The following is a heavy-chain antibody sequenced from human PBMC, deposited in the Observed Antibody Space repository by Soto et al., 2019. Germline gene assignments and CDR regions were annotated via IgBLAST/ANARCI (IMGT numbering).Heavy chain of an antibody. Sequence: GGSLRLSCAASGFTFSSYVMSWVRQAPGKGLEWVSAISGSGGSTYYADSVKGRFTISRDNSKNTLYLQMNSLRAEDTAVYYCARLQQLVFYGMDVWGQGTTVTVSS. CDR1: GFTFSSYV. D-gene: IGHD6-13*01. V-gene: IGHV3-23*01. J-gene: IGHJ6*02. CDR2: ISGSGGST. CDR3: ARLQQLVFYGMDV.